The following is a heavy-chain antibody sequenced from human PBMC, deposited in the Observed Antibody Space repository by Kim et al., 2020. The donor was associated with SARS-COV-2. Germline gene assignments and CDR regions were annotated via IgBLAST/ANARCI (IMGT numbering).Heavy chain of an antibody. CDR2: IYYSGST. J-gene: IGHJ6*02. CDR1: GGSVSSGSYY. Sequence: SETLSLTCTVSGGSVSSGSYYWSWIRQPPGKGLEWIGYIYYSGSTNYNPSLKSRATISVDTSKNQFSLKLSSVTAADTAVYYCARDQGGYYDSSGRGYYGMDVWGQGTTVTVSS. V-gene: IGHV4-61*01. D-gene: IGHD3-22*01. CDR3: ARDQGGYYDSSGRGYYGMDV.